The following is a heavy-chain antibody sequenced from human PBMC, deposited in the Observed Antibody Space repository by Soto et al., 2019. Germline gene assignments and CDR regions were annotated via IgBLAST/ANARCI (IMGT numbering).Heavy chain of an antibody. CDR2: ISSNGGST. Sequence: GGSLRVSWAASGCIFSSYAMSWVRQAPGKGLEWVSAISSNGGSTYYADAVKGRLTISRDNSKNTLYLQMSSLRAEDTAVYYCVKGSPGASYKAFDIWGQGAMVTVSS. J-gene: IGHJ3*02. V-gene: IGHV3-64D*08. CDR3: VKGSPGASYKAFDI. CDR1: GCIFSSYA. D-gene: IGHD3-10*01.